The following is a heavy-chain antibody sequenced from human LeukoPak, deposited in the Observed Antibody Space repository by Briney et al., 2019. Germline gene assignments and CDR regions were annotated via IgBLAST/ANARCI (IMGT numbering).Heavy chain of an antibody. CDR3: ARGLYYDFWSGYYRNRWFDP. CDR1: GFTFSSYW. J-gene: IGHJ5*02. CDR2: INHSGST. Sequence: GSLRLSCAASGFTFSSYWMSWVRQAPGKGLEWIGEINHSGSTNYNPSLKSRVTISVDTSKNQFSLKLSSVTAADTAVYYCARGLYYDFWSGYYRNRWFDPWGQGTLVTVSS. V-gene: IGHV4-34*01. D-gene: IGHD3-3*01.